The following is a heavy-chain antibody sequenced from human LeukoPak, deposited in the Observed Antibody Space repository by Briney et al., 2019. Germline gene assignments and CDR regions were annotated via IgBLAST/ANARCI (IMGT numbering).Heavy chain of an antibody. V-gene: IGHV1-8*01. D-gene: IGHD2-15*01. J-gene: IGHJ6*02. CDR2: MNPNSGNT. Sequence: ASVKVSCKASGYTFTSYDINWVRQATGQGLEWMGWMNPNSGNTGYAQKFQGRVTMTRNTSISTAYMELSSLRSEDTAVYYCARVGYCSGGSCYSPYYYGMDVWGQGTTVTVSS. CDR3: ARVGYCSGGSCYSPYYYGMDV. CDR1: GYTFTSYD.